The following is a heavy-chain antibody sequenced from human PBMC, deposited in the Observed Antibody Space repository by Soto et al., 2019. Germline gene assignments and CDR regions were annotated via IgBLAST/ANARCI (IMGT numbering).Heavy chain of an antibody. J-gene: IGHJ5*02. Sequence: EVQLVESGGGLVKPGGSLRLSCAASGFSFSSYSMNWVRQAPGKGLEWVSSISSSTSYINYADSVKGRFTISRDNAKKSLYLQMTSLRAEDTAVYYCARGYTGYCSGGTCYWFDPWGQGTLVTVSS. D-gene: IGHD2-15*01. CDR3: ARGYTGYCSGGTCYWFDP. V-gene: IGHV3-21*01. CDR1: GFSFSSYS. CDR2: ISSSTSYI.